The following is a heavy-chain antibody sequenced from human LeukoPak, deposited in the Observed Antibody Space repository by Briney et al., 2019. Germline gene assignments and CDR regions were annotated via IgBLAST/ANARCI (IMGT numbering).Heavy chain of an antibody. J-gene: IGHJ4*02. CDR1: GGSISSSSYY. V-gene: IGHV4-39*01. CDR2: IYYSGST. Sequence: SETLSLTCTVSGGSISSSSYYWGWIRQPPGKGLEWIGNIYYSGSTYYNPSLKSRVTISVDTSKNQFSLKLSSVIAADTAVYYCANQNRGSSELDYWGQGTLVTVSS. D-gene: IGHD1-26*01. CDR3: ANQNRGSSELDY.